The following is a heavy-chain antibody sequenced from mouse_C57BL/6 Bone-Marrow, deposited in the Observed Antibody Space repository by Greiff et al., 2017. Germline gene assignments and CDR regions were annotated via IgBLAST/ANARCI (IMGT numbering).Heavy chain of an antibody. CDR3: AREDDGYYSAWFAY. V-gene: IGHV1-69*01. D-gene: IGHD2-3*01. CDR1: GYTFTSYW. J-gene: IGHJ3*01. Sequence: QVQLQQPGAELVMPGASVKLSCKASGYTFTSYWMHWVKQRPGRGLEWIGEIDPSDSYTNYNQKFKGKSTLTVDKSSSTAYMQLSSLTSEDSAVYYCAREDDGYYSAWFAYWGQGTLVTVSA. CDR2: IDPSDSYT.